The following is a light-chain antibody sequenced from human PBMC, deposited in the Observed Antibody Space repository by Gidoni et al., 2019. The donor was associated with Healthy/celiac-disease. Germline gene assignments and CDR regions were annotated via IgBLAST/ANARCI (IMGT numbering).Light chain of an antibody. J-gene: IGKJ3*01. CDR3: QQSYSTRFT. CDR2: AAS. CDR1: QSISSY. V-gene: IGKV1-39*01. Sequence: DIQMTQYPSSLSASVGDRVTITCRASQSISSYLNWYQQKPGKAPKLLIYAASSLQSGVPSRFSGSGSGTDFTLTISSLQPEDFATYYCQQSYSTRFTFGPGTKVDIK.